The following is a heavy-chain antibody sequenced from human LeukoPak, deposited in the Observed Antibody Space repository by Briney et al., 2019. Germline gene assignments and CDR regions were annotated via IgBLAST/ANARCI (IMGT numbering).Heavy chain of an antibody. V-gene: IGHV4-59*01. J-gene: IGHJ3*02. Sequence: SETLSLTCTVSGDSISTYYWSWIRQPPGKGLEWIGYIYYRVTSDYNPSLKSRVTMSVDMSTRQISLKLSSVTAADTAVYYCARVGSGSYWGAFDIWGQGTMVTVSS. D-gene: IGHD1-26*01. CDR1: GDSISTYY. CDR2: IYYRVTS. CDR3: ARVGSGSYWGAFDI.